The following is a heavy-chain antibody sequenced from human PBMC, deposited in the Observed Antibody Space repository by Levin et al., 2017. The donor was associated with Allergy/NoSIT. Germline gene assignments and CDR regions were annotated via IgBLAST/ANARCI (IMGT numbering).Heavy chain of an antibody. V-gene: IGHV3-20*01. CDR2: INWNGGST. Sequence: PGGSLRLSCAASGFTFDDYGMSWVRQAPGKGLEWVSGINWNGGSTGYADSVKGRFTISRDNAKNSLYLQMNSLRAEDTALYHCARDRVVRSHAGGAFDIWGQGTMVTVSS. D-gene: IGHD2-2*01. J-gene: IGHJ3*02. CDR3: ARDRVVRSHAGGAFDI. CDR1: GFTFDDYG.